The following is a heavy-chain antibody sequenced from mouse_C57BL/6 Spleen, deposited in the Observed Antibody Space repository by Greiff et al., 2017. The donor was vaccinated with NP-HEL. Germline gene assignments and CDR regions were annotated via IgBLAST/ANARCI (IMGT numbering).Heavy chain of an antibody. Sequence: VQLQQSGAELVRPGASVTLSCKASGYTFTDYEMHWVKQTPVHGLEWIGAIDPETGGTAYNQKFKGKAILTADKSSSTAYMELRSLTSEDSAVYYCTRLRGKADFDYWGQGTTLTVSS. CDR3: TRLRGKADFDY. D-gene: IGHD1-3*01. J-gene: IGHJ2*01. CDR1: GYTFTDYE. CDR2: IDPETGGT. V-gene: IGHV1-15*01.